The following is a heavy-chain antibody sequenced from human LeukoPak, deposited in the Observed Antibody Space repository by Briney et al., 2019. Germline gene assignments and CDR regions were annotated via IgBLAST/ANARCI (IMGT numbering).Heavy chain of an antibody. J-gene: IGHJ4*02. V-gene: IGHV3-21*01. CDR1: GFTFSSYS. CDR2: ISSSSSYI. Sequence: PGGSLRLSCAASGFTFSSYSMNWVRQAPGKGLEWVSSISSSSSYIYYADSVKGRFTISRDNAKNSLYLQMNSLRAEDTAVYYCAREEPNYSGYGYFDYWGQGTLVTVSS. D-gene: IGHD5-12*01. CDR3: AREEPNYSGYGYFDY.